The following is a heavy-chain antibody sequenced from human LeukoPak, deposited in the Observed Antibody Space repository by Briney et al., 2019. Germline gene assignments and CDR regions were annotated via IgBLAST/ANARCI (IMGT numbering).Heavy chain of an antibody. CDR1: GGSISGTNW. J-gene: IGHJ4*02. CDR2: ISLAGQT. CDR3: SRESGPFCPFGY. D-gene: IGHD1-26*01. V-gene: IGHV4/OR15-8*02. Sequence: SETLSLTCGVSGGSISGTNWWSWVRRPPGQGLEWIGEISLAGQTNYNPSLNGRVTMSLDKSSNQLSLHLTSVTVADTATYFCSRESGPFCPFGYWGQGALVIVSS.